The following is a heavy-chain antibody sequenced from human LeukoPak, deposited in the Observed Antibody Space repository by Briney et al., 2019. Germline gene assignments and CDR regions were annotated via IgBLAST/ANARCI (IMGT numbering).Heavy chain of an antibody. J-gene: IGHJ4*02. V-gene: IGHV1-8*01. CDR2: MNPNSGNT. CDR3: ARGAPMYYYDSSGYSFDY. CDR1: GYTFTSYD. D-gene: IGHD3-22*01. Sequence: GASVKVSCKASGYTFTSYDINWVRQATGQGLEWMGWMNPNSGNTGYAQKFQGRVTMTRNTSISTAYMELSSLRSEDTAVYYCARGAPMYYYDSSGYSFDYWAREPWSPSPQ.